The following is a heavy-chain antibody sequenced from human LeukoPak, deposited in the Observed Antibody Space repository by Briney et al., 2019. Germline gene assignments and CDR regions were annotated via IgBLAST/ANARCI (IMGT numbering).Heavy chain of an antibody. CDR1: GGSVSSGSYY. CDR3: AREDVRITIFGVVTHSTFDP. V-gene: IGHV4-61*09. Sequence: PSQTLSLTCTVSGGSVSSGSYYWSWIRQPAGKGLEWIGHIYSSENTNYNPSLKSRVTISVDTSKNQFSLKLSSVTAADTAVYYCAREDVRITIFGVVTHSTFDPWGQGTLVTVSS. J-gene: IGHJ5*02. CDR2: IYSSENT. D-gene: IGHD3-3*01.